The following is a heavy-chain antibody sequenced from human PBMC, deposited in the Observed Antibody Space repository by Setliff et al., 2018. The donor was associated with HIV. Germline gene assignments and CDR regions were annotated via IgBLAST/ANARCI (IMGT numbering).Heavy chain of an antibody. J-gene: IGHJ3*02. V-gene: IGHV1-58*01. CDR3: AADPQTGTTSYDAFDI. CDR1: GFTFTNSA. CDR2: IVVGSGNT. D-gene: IGHD1-7*01. Sequence: ASVKVSCKASGFTFTNSAVQWVRQARGQRLEWIGWIVVGSGNTNYAQKFQERVAITRDMSTSRAYMELSGLRTEDTAVYYCAADPQTGTTSYDAFDIWGQGTVVTVSS.